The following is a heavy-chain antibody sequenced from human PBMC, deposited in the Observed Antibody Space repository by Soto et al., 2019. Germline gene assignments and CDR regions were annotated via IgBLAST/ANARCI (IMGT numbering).Heavy chain of an antibody. CDR1: SGSISNNNYY. J-gene: IGHJ4*02. Sequence: QVQLQESGPGLVKPSQTLSLTCSVSSGSISNNNYYWTWIRQHPVKDLEWLGYIYYSGSTFYNPSLESRLTISVDTSKTQFYLKLSSVTAADTAIYFCARVATSGMHFYFDSWGQGALVTVSS. V-gene: IGHV4-30-4*01. CDR3: ARVATSGMHFYFDS. CDR2: IYYSGST.